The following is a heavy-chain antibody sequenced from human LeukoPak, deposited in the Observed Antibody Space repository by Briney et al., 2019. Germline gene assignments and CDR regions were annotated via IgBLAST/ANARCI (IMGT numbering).Heavy chain of an antibody. J-gene: IGHJ4*02. CDR2: IYPGDSDT. D-gene: IGHD3-22*01. Sequence: GESLKVSCKGSGYSFTSYWIRWVRQMPGKVLEWMGIIYPGDSDTRYSPSFQGQVTISADKSISTAYLQWSSLKASDTAMYYCASLSYYDRSGFDYWGQGTLVTVSS. CDR3: ASLSYYDRSGFDY. V-gene: IGHV5-51*01. CDR1: GYSFTSYW.